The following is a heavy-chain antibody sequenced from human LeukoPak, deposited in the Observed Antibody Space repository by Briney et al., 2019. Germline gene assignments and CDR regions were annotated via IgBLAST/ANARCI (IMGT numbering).Heavy chain of an antibody. CDR2: IYHSGST. CDR1: GGSISSSNW. V-gene: IGHV4-4*02. J-gene: IGHJ6*04. CDR3: ARIDCSSTSCYPSGEYYYYYGMDV. D-gene: IGHD2-2*01. Sequence: SETLSLTCAVSGGSISSSNWWSWVRQPPGKGLEWIGEIYHSGSTNYNPSLKSRVTISVDKSKNQFSLKLSSVTAADTAVYYCARIDCSSTSCYPSGEYYYYYGMDVWGKGTTVTVSS.